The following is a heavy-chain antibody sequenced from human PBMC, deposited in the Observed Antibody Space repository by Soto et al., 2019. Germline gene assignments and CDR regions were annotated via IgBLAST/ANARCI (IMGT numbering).Heavy chain of an antibody. CDR3: ARARYGGNSNGWDY. D-gene: IGHD4-17*01. V-gene: IGHV4-38-2*01. Sequence: SETLSLTCAVSGYSISSGYYWGWIRQPPGKGLEWIGSIYHSGSTYYNPSLKSRVTISVDTSKNQFSLKLSSVTAADTAVYYCARARYGGNSNGWDYWGRGTLVTVSS. CDR1: GYSISSGYY. CDR2: IYHSGST. J-gene: IGHJ4*02.